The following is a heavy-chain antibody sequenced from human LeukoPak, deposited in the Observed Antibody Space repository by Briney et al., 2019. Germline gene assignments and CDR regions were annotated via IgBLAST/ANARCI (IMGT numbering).Heavy chain of an antibody. D-gene: IGHD1-14*01. V-gene: IGHV4-59*08. CDR1: GGSVSSYY. CDR2: IHNSGRT. J-gene: IGHJ4*02. CDR3: ARHGTISSESYFDY. Sequence: PSETLSLTCSVSGGSVSSYYWSWIRRSPGKGLEWIGYIHNSGRTNYNPSLKSRVTGSVDTSKNQVSLRLSSVTAADTAVYYCARHGTISSESYFDYWGQGALVTVSS.